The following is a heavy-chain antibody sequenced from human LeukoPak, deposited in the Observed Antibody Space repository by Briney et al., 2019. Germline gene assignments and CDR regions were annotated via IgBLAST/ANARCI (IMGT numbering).Heavy chain of an antibody. J-gene: IGHJ3*02. CDR2: IYTSGST. CDR3: ARHPLGRAGTMIRSAFDI. D-gene: IGHD1-1*01. Sequence: SETLSLTCTVSGGSISSGSYYWSWIRQPAGKGLEWIGRIYTSGSTNYNPSLKSRVTISVDTSKNQFSLKLSSVTAADTAVYYCARHPLGRAGTMIRSAFDIWGQGTMVTVSS. V-gene: IGHV4-61*02. CDR1: GGSISSGSYY.